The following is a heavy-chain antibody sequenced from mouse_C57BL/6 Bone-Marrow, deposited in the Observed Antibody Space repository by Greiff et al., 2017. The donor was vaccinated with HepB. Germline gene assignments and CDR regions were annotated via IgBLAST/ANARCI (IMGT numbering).Heavy chain of an antibody. Sequence: VQLQQSGAELVKPGASVKLSCTASGFNIKDDYMHWVKQRPEQGLEWIGWIDPENGDTEYASKFQGKATITADTSSNTAYLQLSSLTSEDTAVYYCPFSFFDVWGTGTTVTVSS. CDR1: GFNIKDDY. V-gene: IGHV14-4*01. J-gene: IGHJ1*03. CDR2: IDPENGDT. CDR3: PFSFFDV.